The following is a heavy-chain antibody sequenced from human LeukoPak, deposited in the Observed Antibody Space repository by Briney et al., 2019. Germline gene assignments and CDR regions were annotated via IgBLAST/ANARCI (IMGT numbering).Heavy chain of an antibody. CDR3: ARIRDLGGSRSWFDP. V-gene: IGHV4-30-2*01. CDR2: IYHSGST. CDR1: GGSFSGYY. J-gene: IGHJ5*02. Sequence: SETLSLTCAVYGGSFSGYYWSWIRQPPGKGLEWIGYIYHSGSTYYNPSLKSRVTISVDRSKNQFSLKLSSVTAADTAVYYCARIRDLGGSRSWFDPWGQGTLVTVSS. D-gene: IGHD2-15*01.